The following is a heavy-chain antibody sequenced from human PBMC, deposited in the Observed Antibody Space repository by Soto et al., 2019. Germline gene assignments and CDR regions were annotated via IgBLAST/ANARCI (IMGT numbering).Heavy chain of an antibody. CDR2: IYYSGST. J-gene: IGHJ4*02. Sequence: SETLSLTCTVSGGSISSGGYYWSWIRQHPGKGLEWIGYIYYSGSTYYNPSLKSRVTISVDTSKKQFSLNLSSVTAADTAVYYCARGRYGSGRDFDYWGQGTLVTVSS. V-gene: IGHV4-31*03. CDR3: ARGRYGSGRDFDY. D-gene: IGHD3-10*01. CDR1: GGSISSGGYY.